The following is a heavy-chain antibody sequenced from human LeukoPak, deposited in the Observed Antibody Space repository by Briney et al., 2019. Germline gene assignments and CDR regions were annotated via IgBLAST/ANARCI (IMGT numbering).Heavy chain of an antibody. J-gene: IGHJ6*02. CDR2: IWYDGSNK. D-gene: IGHD3-10*01. CDR1: GFTFSSYG. Sequence: GGSLRLSCAASGFTFSSYGMHWVRQAPGKGLEWVAVIWYDGSNKYYADSVKGRFTISRDNSKNTLCLQMNSLRAEDTAVYYCARASYGSESPGPFYYGVDVWGQGTTVTVSS. CDR3: ARASYGSESPGPFYYGVDV. V-gene: IGHV3-33*01.